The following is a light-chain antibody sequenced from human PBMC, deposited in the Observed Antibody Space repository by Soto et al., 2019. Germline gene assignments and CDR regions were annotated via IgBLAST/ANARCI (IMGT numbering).Light chain of an antibody. CDR3: QQYDNSPIT. CDR1: QSISIGF. J-gene: IGKJ5*01. V-gene: IGKV3-20*01. CDR2: XXX. Sequence: EIVLTQSPGILSLSPGERASLSCGASQSISIGFLAWYQQKPGQAPRXXXXXXXSRATGIPDRFSGTGSETDFTLTISRLEPEDFAVYYCQQYDNSPITFGQGTRLEIK.